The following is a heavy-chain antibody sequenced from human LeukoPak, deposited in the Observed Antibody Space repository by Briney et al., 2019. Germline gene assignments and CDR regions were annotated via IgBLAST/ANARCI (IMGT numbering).Heavy chain of an antibody. CDR2: IWNDGSNT. V-gene: IGHV3-33*08. CDR1: GFAFSDYG. D-gene: IGHD1-26*01. CDR3: ARDNAGLVKHLDAFDL. J-gene: IGHJ3*01. Sequence: GGSLRLSCAASGFAFSDYGMHWVRQAPGKGLEWVAVIWNDGSNTYYGDSVKGLFTISRDNSKNTVYLQMNSLRAEDTAVYYCARDNAGLVKHLDAFDLWGQGTMVTVAS.